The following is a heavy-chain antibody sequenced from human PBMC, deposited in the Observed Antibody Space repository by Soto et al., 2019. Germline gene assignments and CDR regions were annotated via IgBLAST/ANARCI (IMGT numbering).Heavy chain of an antibody. CDR3: AIYCTNGVCPTDY. J-gene: IGHJ4*02. CDR1: GFTFSSYE. CDR2: ISSSGSTI. V-gene: IGHV3-48*03. Sequence: PGGSLRLSCAASGFTFSSYEMNWVRQAPGKGLEWVSYISSSGSTIYYADSVKGRFTISRDNAKNSLYLQMNSLRAEDTAVYYCAIYCTNGVCPTDYWGQGTLVTVSS. D-gene: IGHD2-8*01.